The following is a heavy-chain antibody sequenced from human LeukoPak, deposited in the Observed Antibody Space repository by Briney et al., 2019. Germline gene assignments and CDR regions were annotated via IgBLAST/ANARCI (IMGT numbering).Heavy chain of an antibody. V-gene: IGHV3-11*01. D-gene: IGHD6-13*01. CDR3: ARRVFYSSSWYGDDALDI. Sequence: GGSLRLSCAASGFTFSDYYMSWIRQPPGTGLESVSYISSSGSSMCYADSVEGGFSISRDNAKNSLFLQMTTLRGEDTAVYYCARRVFYSSSWYGDDALDIWGQGTMVTVSS. J-gene: IGHJ3*02. CDR2: ISSSGSSM. CDR1: GFTFSDYY.